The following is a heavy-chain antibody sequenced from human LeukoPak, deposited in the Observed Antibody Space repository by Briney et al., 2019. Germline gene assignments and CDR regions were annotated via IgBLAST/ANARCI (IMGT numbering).Heavy chain of an antibody. Sequence: GGSLRLSCAASGFTFSSYAMHWVRQAPGKGLEYVSAISSNGGSTYYANSVKGRFTISRDNSKNTLYLQMGSLRAEDMAVYYXXXXXXXXXVGYYYYYMDVWGKGTTVTVSS. CDR1: GFTFSSYA. J-gene: IGHJ6*03. D-gene: IGHD1-26*01. V-gene: IGHV3-64*01. CDR2: ISSNGGST. CDR3: XXXXXXXXVGYYYYYMDV.